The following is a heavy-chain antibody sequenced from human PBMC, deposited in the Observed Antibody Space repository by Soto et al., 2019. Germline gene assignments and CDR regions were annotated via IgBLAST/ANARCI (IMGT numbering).Heavy chain of an antibody. D-gene: IGHD1-26*01. Sequence: SETLSLTCTVSGGSISSDYWNWIRQPPGKGLEWIGFTYYTGSTSYNPSLKSRVTISVDTSKKQFSLKLTSVTAADTAVYYCASRWSTSYIHYGMDVWGQGTPVTVSS. CDR1: GGSISSDY. J-gene: IGHJ6*02. CDR2: TYYTGST. CDR3: ASRWSTSYIHYGMDV. V-gene: IGHV4-59*01.